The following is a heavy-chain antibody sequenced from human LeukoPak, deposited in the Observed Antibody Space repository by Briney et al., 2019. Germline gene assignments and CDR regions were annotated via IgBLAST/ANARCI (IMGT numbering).Heavy chain of an antibody. J-gene: IGHJ4*02. Sequence: GEPLKIPCKGSGYSFTSYWIGWVRQMPGKGVEGMGIIYPGDSDTRYIPSFQGQVTISADKSINTAYLQWSSLKASDTAMYYSARGVDSYWFFGYWGQGTLVTVCS. D-gene: IGHD1-26*01. CDR3: ARGVDSYWFFGY. V-gene: IGHV5-51*01. CDR1: GYSFTSYW. CDR2: IYPGDSDT.